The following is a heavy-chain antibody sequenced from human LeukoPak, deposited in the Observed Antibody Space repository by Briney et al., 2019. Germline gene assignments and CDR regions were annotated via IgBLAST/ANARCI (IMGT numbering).Heavy chain of an antibody. CDR2: IYYSGST. CDR1: GGSISSSSFY. Sequence: SETQSLTCTVSGGSISSSSFYWGWIRQPPGKGLEWIGSIYYSGSTYYNPSLKSRVTISVDTSKNQFSLKLSSVTAADTAVYYCARSAFMVRGVSYYGMDVWGQGTTVTVSS. CDR3: ARSAFMVRGVSYYGMDV. V-gene: IGHV4-39*01. J-gene: IGHJ6*02. D-gene: IGHD3-10*01.